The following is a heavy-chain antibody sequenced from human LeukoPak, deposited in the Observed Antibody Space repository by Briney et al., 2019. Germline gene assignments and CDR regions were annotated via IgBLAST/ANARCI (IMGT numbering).Heavy chain of an antibody. CDR2: IIPIFGTA. V-gene: IGHV1-69*05. CDR1: GGTFSSYA. CDR3: ARHSSSWTNYYYYYYMDV. J-gene: IGHJ6*03. D-gene: IGHD6-13*01. Sequence: ASVKVSCKASGGTFSSYAISWVRQAPGQGLEWMGGIIPIFGTANYAQKFQGRVTITTDESTSTAYMELSSLRSEDTAVYYCARHSSSWTNYYYYYYMDVWGKGTTVTVSS.